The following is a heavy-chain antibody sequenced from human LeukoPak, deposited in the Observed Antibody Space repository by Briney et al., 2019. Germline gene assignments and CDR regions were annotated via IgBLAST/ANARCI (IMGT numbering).Heavy chain of an antibody. V-gene: IGHV3-30*18. Sequence: GRSLRLSCAASGFTFSSYGMHWVRQAPGKGLEWVAVISYDGSNKYYADSVKGRFTISRDNSKNTLYLQMNSLRAADTAVYYCAKDLEAVTMIVPYWGQGTLVTVSS. D-gene: IGHD3-22*01. CDR2: ISYDGSNK. J-gene: IGHJ4*02. CDR3: AKDLEAVTMIVPY. CDR1: GFTFSSYG.